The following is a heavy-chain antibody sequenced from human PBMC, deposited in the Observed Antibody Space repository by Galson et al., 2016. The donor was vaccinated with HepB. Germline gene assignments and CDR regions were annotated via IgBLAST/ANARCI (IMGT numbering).Heavy chain of an antibody. CDR1: GDSVSRSGAT. J-gene: IGHJ4*02. V-gene: IGHV6-1*01. Sequence: CAISGDSVSRSGATWNWIRQSPSRGLEWLGRTYYRSKWYNDYAVSVKSRITINPDTSKNQFSLQLNSVTPEDAAVYYCARESQQLYYFDYWAQGTLVTVSS. D-gene: IGHD6-13*01. CDR2: TYYRSKWYN. CDR3: ARESQQLYYFDY.